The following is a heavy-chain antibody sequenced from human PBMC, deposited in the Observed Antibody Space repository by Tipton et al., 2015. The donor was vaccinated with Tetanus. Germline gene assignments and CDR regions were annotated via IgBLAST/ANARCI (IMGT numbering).Heavy chain of an antibody. CDR1: GGSISSSNW. CDR2: IYHSGST. J-gene: IGHJ4*02. CDR3: ARDGNDFWSGYPDY. Sequence: TLSLTCAVSGGSISSSNWWSWVRQPPGKGLEWIGEIYHSGSTNYNPSLKSRVTISVDKSKNQFSLKLSFVTAADTAVYYCARDGNDFWSGYPDYWGQGTLVTVSS. D-gene: IGHD3-3*01. V-gene: IGHV4-4*02.